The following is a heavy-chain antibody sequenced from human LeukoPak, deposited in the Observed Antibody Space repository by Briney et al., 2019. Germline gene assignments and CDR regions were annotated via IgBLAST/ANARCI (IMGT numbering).Heavy chain of an antibody. CDR3: ARDYGTTVVTPSYYFDY. V-gene: IGHV3-33*01. Sequence: GRSLRLSCAASGFTFSSYGMHWVRQAPGKGLEWVAVIWYDGSNKYYADSVKGRFTISRDNSKNTLYLQMNSLRAEDTAVYYCARDYGTTVVTPSYYFDYWGQGTLVTVSS. CDR2: IWYDGSNK. D-gene: IGHD4-23*01. J-gene: IGHJ4*02. CDR1: GFTFSSYG.